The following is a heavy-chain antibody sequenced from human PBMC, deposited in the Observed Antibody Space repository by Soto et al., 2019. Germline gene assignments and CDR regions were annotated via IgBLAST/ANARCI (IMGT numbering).Heavy chain of an antibody. CDR3: VKDIEITWHGNSGSFLY. D-gene: IGHD3-16*01. CDR2: ISWNGYDR. V-gene: IGHV3-9*01. Sequence: GGSLRLSCAASRFTFDNYALHWVRQGPGKGLEWVSGISWNGYDRGYADSVMGRFTISRDNRKKSLYLEMNNLRLEDSALYYCVKDIEITWHGNSGSFLYWGQGTPVTVSS. J-gene: IGHJ4*02. CDR1: RFTFDNYA.